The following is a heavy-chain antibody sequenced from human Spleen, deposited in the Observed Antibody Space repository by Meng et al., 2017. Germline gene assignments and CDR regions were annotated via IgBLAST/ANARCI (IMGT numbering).Heavy chain of an antibody. V-gene: IGHV4-34*01. Sequence: SETLSLTCVVSGGSFSDYYWSWIRQPPGKGLEWIGEINHSGSTNYNPSLESRATISVDTSRNQFFLHLTSVTAADTALYYCTREIDRYYGMDVWGQGTTVTVSS. CDR3: TREIDRYYGMDV. J-gene: IGHJ6*02. D-gene: IGHD2-21*01. CDR2: INHSGST. CDR1: GGSFSDYY.